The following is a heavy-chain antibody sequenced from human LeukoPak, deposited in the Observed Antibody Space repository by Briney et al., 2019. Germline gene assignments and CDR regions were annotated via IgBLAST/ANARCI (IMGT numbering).Heavy chain of an antibody. CDR2: IYTSGST. CDR3: ARDHNSSGWPFDY. V-gene: IGHV4-4*07. D-gene: IGHD6-19*01. J-gene: IGHJ4*02. Sequence: PSETLSLTCTVSGGSISSYYWGWIRQPAGKGLEWIGRIYTSGSTNYNPSLKSRVTMSVDTSKNQFSLKLSSVTAADTAVYYCARDHNSSGWPFDYWGQGTLVTVSS. CDR1: GGSISSYY.